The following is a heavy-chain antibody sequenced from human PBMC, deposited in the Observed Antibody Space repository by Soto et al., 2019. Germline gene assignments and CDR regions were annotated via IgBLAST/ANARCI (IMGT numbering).Heavy chain of an antibody. V-gene: IGHV3-48*02. D-gene: IGHD4-17*01. CDR2: ISSSSSTI. Sequence: EVQLVESAGGLVQPGGSLRLSCAASGFTFSSYSMNWVRQSPAKGLEWVSYISSSSSTIYYADSVKGRFTISRDNAKNSLYLQMNSLRDEDTAVYYCARENYGDYLNWFDPWGQGTLVTVSS. J-gene: IGHJ5*02. CDR1: GFTFSSYS. CDR3: ARENYGDYLNWFDP.